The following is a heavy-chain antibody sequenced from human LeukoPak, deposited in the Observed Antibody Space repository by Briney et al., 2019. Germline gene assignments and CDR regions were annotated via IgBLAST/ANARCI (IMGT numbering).Heavy chain of an antibody. CDR3: ARPTLWFGESPDAFDI. J-gene: IGHJ3*02. D-gene: IGHD3-10*01. V-gene: IGHV3-21*01. Sequence: GGSLRLSCVASGFTFSSYSMNWVRQAPGKGLEWVSSISSSSSYIYYADSVKGRFTISRDNAKNSLYLQMNSLRAEDTAVYYCARPTLWFGESPDAFDIWGQGTMVAVSS. CDR1: GFTFSSYS. CDR2: ISSSSSYI.